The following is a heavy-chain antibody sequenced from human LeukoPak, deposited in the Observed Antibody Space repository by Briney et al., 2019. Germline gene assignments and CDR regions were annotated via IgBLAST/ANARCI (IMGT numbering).Heavy chain of an antibody. Sequence: KPSETLSLTCTVSGGSISSYYWSWIRQPPGKGLEWIGYIYYGGSTNYNPSLKSRVTISVDTSKNQFSLKLSSVTAADTAVYYCASSYYYGSGSYYGLVYFDYWGQGTLVTVSS. CDR3: ASSYYYGSGSYYGLVYFDY. J-gene: IGHJ4*02. CDR2: IYYGGST. V-gene: IGHV4-59*01. D-gene: IGHD3-10*01. CDR1: GGSISSYY.